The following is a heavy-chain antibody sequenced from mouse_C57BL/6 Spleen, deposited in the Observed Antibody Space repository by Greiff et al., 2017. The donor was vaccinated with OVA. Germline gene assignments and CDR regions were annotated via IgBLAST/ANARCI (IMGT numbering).Heavy chain of an antibody. V-gene: IGHV2-2*01. CDR1: GFSLTSYG. CDR3: ASEDDYDSCFAY. Sequence: QVQLKESGPGLVQPSQSLSITCTVSGFSLTSYGVHWVRQSPGKGLEWLGVIWSGGSTNYNAAFISRRSISKDNSKSQFILKMNSLQADDTALYYCASEDDYDSCFAYWGQGTLVTVSA. J-gene: IGHJ3*01. CDR2: IWSGGST. D-gene: IGHD2-4*01.